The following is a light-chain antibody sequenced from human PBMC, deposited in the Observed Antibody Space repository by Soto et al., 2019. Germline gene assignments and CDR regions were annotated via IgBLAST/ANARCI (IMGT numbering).Light chain of an antibody. CDR1: AFNVGEGFD. J-gene: IGLJ2*01. Sequence: QAVVTQPPSVSGATGQRVVVSCNGTAFNVGEGFDVHWYQQLPGTAPKLLIYNNNRRPSGVPERFSGSRSDTSASLAIDGLQAEDEAHYYCQSYDSSLSGVVFGGGTQLTVL. CDR2: NNN. V-gene: IGLV1-40*01. CDR3: QSYDSSLSGVV.